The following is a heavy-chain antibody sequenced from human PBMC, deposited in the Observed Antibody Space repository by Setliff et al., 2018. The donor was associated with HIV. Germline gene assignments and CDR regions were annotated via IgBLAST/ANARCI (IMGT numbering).Heavy chain of an antibody. Sequence: SETLSLTCTVSGGSMSSYYWSWIRQTPGKGLEWIGYVYYRGSTNYNPSLKSRVTISIDTSNNQFSLKMTSMTAADTAVYYCARGVAWSGLVYYYNYMNVWVKETTGTAS. D-gene: IGHD3-3*01. J-gene: IGHJ6*03. CDR1: GGSMSSYY. CDR2: VYYRGST. CDR3: ARGVAWSGLVYYYNYMNV. V-gene: IGHV4-59*01.